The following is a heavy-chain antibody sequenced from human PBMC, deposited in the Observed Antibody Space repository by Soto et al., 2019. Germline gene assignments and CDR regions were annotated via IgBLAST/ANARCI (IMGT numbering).Heavy chain of an antibody. D-gene: IGHD3-22*01. CDR3: ARDFAAYYYDSSGYKSYPAGFDY. CDR1: GGSFSSGSYY. CDR2: IYYSGST. Sequence: PXASLALTCTVSGGSFSSGSYYWSWIRQPPGKGLEWIGYIYYSGSTNYNPSLKSRVTISVDTSKNQFSLKLSSVTAADTAVYYCARDFAAYYYDSSGYKSYPAGFDYCGQRTLVTVSS. V-gene: IGHV4-61*01. J-gene: IGHJ4*02.